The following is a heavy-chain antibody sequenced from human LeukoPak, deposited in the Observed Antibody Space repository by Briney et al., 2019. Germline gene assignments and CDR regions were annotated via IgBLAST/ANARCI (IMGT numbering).Heavy chain of an antibody. CDR3: AKDNILKPRYGMDV. V-gene: IGHV3-23*01. D-gene: IGHD3-9*01. CDR2: ISGSGGST. J-gene: IGHJ6*02. Sequence: GGSLRLSCAASGFTFSDYYMSWVRQAPGKGLEWVSAISGSGGSTYYADSVKGRFTISRDNSKNTLHLQMNSLRAEDTAVYYCAKDNILKPRYGMDVWGQGTTVTVSS. CDR1: GFTFSDYY.